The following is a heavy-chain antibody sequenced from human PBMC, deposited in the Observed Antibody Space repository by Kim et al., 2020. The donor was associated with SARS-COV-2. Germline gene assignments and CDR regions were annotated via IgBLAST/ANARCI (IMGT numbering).Heavy chain of an antibody. Sequence: ASVKVSCKASGYTFTSYFIHWVRQAPGQGLEWMGIINPSGGITTYAQKFQGRVIMTRDTSTSTVYMELSSLRSEDTAVYYCARGITMVRGLKAYQYGMDVWGQGTTVTVSS. CDR2: INPSGGIT. D-gene: IGHD3-10*01. CDR3: ARGITMVRGLKAYQYGMDV. V-gene: IGHV1-46*01. J-gene: IGHJ6*02. CDR1: GYTFTSYF.